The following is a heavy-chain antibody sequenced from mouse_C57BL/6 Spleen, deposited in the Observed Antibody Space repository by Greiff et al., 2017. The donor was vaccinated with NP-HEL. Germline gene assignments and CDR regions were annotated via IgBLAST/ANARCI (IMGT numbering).Heavy chain of an antibody. V-gene: IGHV1-80*01. CDR1: GYAFSSYW. Sequence: VKLVESGAELVKPGASVKISCKASGYAFSSYWMNWVKQRPGKGLEWIGQIYPGDGDTNYNGKFKGKATLTADKSSSTAYMQLSSLTSEDSAVYFCARHYDYVLYYFDYWGQGTTLTVSS. CDR3: ARHYDYVLYYFDY. D-gene: IGHD2-4*01. J-gene: IGHJ2*01. CDR2: IYPGDGDT.